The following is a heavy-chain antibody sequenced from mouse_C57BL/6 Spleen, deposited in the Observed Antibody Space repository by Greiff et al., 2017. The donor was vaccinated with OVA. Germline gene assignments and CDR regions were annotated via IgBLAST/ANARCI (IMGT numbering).Heavy chain of an antibody. Sequence: QVQLQQPGTELVRPGASVKLSCKASGYTFTGYGMHWVKQRPGHGLEWIGNINPGNGGTNYNEKFKSKAILTVDKSSSTAYMELSSLTSEASAVYKWAITTVIAGGYYFDYWGQGTTLTVSS. CDR2: INPGNGGT. J-gene: IGHJ2*01. CDR3: AITTVIAGGYYFDY. D-gene: IGHD1-1*01. CDR1: GYTFTGYG. V-gene: IGHV1-53*01.